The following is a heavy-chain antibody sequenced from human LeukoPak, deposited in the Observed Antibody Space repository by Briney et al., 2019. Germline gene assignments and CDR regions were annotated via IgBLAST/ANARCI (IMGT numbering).Heavy chain of an antibody. J-gene: IGHJ5*02. V-gene: IGHV1-2*02. CDR1: GYTFTGYY. CDR3: ARDPGSMITFGGVIEQYNWFDP. CDR2: INPNSGGT. Sequence: GASVKVSCKASGYTFTGYYMHWVRQAPGQGLEWMGWINPNSGGTNYAQKFQGRVTMTRDTSISTAYMELSRLRSDDTAVYYCARDPGSMITFGGVIEQYNWFDPWGQGTLVTVSS. D-gene: IGHD3-16*02.